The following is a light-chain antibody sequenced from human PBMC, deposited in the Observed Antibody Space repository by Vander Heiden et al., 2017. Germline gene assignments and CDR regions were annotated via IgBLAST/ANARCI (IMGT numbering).Light chain of an antibody. J-gene: IGKJ2*01. CDR1: QSISSW. CDR3: QQYNSYSGT. CDR2: KES. Sequence: IQMTQSPSTLSASVGDRVTITCRASQSISSWLAWYQQKPGKAPKLLIYKESSLESGVPSRFSGSGSGTEFTLTISSLQPDDFATYYCQQYNSYSGTFGQGTKLEIK. V-gene: IGKV1-5*03.